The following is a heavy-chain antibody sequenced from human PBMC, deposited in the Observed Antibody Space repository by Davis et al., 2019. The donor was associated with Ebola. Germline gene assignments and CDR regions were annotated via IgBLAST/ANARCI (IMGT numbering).Heavy chain of an antibody. CDR3: AREGPYCGGDCYVD. Sequence: AASVKVSCKASGGTFSIFAINWVRQAPGQGLEWMGGIIPMLRTPNHAQKFRGRVTITADESTNTAYMELSSLRSEDTAVYYCAREGPYCGGDCYVDWGQGTLVTVSS. J-gene: IGHJ4*02. V-gene: IGHV1-69*13. CDR1: GGTFSIFA. D-gene: IGHD2-21*02. CDR2: IIPMLRTP.